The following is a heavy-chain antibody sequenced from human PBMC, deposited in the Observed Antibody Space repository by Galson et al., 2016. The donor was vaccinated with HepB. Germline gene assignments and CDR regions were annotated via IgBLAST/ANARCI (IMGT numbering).Heavy chain of an antibody. Sequence: SLRLSCAASGFSFETYTMNWVRQAPGKGLEWVSSVSGSSNFIYYADSVKGRFAISRENAKNSLYLQMNSLRAEDTAVYYCARGDVVVVPAPLGYWGQGTLVTVSS. CDR3: ARGDVVVVPAPLGY. V-gene: IGHV3-21*01. D-gene: IGHD2-2*01. J-gene: IGHJ4*02. CDR1: GFSFETYT. CDR2: VSGSSNFI.